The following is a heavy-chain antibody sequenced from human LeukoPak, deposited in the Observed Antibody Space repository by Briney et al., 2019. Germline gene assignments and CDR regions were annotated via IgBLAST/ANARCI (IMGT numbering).Heavy chain of an antibody. CDR3: AREAEHDYSYDY. CDR1: GGTFSSYA. Sequence: ASVKVSCKASGGTFSSYAISWVRQAPGQGLEWMGGIIPIFGTANYAQKFQGRVTITADKSTSTAYMELSSLRSKDTAVYYCAREAEHDYSYDYWGQGTLVTVSS. V-gene: IGHV1-69*06. J-gene: IGHJ4*02. D-gene: IGHD4-11*01. CDR2: IIPIFGTA.